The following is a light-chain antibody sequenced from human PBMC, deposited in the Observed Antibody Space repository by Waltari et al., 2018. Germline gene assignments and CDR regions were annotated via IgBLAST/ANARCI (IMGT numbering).Light chain of an antibody. V-gene: IGLV1-40*01. CDR2: GST. Sequence: QSVLTQPPSVSGAPGPRVTISCTGRGSNIGAGHAVHWSQQLPRAAPKLLIYGSTSRPLGVPDRFFGSTSGTSASLAITGLQAEDEADYYCQSYDTSLSVVFGGGTKLTVL. J-gene: IGLJ3*02. CDR1: GSNIGAGHA. CDR3: QSYDTSLSVV.